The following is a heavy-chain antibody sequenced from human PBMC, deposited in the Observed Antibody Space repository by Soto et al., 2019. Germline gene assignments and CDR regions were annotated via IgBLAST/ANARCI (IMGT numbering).Heavy chain of an antibody. J-gene: IGHJ6*02. CDR2: IMPFFEIA. V-gene: IGHV1-69*02. D-gene: IGHD2-2*01. CDR1: GGTFSRHS. Sequence: QVQLVQSGAEVKKPGSSVKVSCKASGGTFSRHSITWVRQAPGHGLEWMGRIMPFFEIASHAQKAQCRVIGTAEKSTSTADKELSSLRSEDTAAAYCAVEERDRESALAPADIDGMDVWGQGTTVTVSS. CDR3: AVEERDRESALAPADIDGMDV.